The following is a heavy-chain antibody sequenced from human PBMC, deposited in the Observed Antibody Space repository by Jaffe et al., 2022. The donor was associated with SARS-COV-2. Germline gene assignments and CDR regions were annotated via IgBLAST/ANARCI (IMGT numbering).Heavy chain of an antibody. J-gene: IGHJ6*02. CDR1: GGSISSSSYY. CDR3: ASECSSTSCYTYEGGMDV. Sequence: QLQLQESGPGLVKPSETLSLTCTVSGGSISSSSYYWGWIRQPPGKGLEWIGSIYYSGSTYYNPSLKSRVTISVDTSKNQFSLKLSSVTAADTAVYYCASECSSTSCYTYEGGMDVWGQGTTVTVSS. CDR2: IYYSGST. D-gene: IGHD2-2*02. V-gene: IGHV4-39*01.